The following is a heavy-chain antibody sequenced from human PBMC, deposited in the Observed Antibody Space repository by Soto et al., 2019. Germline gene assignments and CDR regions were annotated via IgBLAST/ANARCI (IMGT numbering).Heavy chain of an antibody. Sequence: GSLRLSCAASGFTFSSYGMHWVRQAPGKGLEWVAVISYDGSNKYYADSVKGRFTISRDNSKNTLYLQMNSLRAEDTAVYYCAKDAGFGARDIVVVVAATPVFGYFDYWGQGTLVTVSS. J-gene: IGHJ4*02. CDR1: GFTFSSYG. D-gene: IGHD2-15*01. V-gene: IGHV3-30*18. CDR3: AKDAGFGARDIVVVVAATPVFGYFDY. CDR2: ISYDGSNK.